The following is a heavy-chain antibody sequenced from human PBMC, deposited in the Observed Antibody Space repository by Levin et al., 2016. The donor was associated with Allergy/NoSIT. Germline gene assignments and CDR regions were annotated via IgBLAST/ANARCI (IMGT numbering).Heavy chain of an antibody. CDR1: GGSISSSSYY. Sequence: GSLRLSCTVSGGSISSSSYYWGWIRQPPGKGLEWIGSIYYSGSTYYNPSLKSRVTISVDTSKNQFSLKLSSVTAADTAVYYCARVAAPGDYYYYMDVWGKGTTVTVSS. V-gene: IGHV4-39*01. J-gene: IGHJ6*03. CDR2: IYYSGST. D-gene: IGHD6-13*01. CDR3: ARVAAPGDYYYYMDV.